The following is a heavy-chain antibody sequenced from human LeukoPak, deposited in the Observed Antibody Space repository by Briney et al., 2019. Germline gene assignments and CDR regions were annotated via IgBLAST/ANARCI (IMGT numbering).Heavy chain of an antibody. Sequence: GGSLRLSCAASGFTFSSYSMNWVRQAPGKGLERVSYISSSSSTIYYADSVKGRFTISRDNAKNSLYLQMNSLRAEDTAVYYCARGYDSSPPVEWGQGTLVTVSS. CDR2: ISSSSSTI. D-gene: IGHD3-22*01. CDR3: ARGYDSSPPVE. J-gene: IGHJ4*02. V-gene: IGHV3-48*04. CDR1: GFTFSSYS.